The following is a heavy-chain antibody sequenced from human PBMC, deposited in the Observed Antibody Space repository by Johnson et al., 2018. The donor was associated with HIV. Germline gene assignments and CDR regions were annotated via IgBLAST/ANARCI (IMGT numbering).Heavy chain of an antibody. V-gene: IGHV3-23*04. Sequence: VQLVESGGGLVRPGGSLRLSCVASGFAVSGYYMSWVRQAPGKGLEWVSAISGSGGSTYYADSVKGRFTISRDNSKNTLYLQMNSLRAEDTAIYYCARGGLGFQNIHDPFDIWGQGTMVTVSS. CDR2: ISGSGGST. J-gene: IGHJ3*02. CDR1: GFAVSGYY. CDR3: ARGGLGFQNIHDPFDI. D-gene: IGHD1/OR15-1a*01.